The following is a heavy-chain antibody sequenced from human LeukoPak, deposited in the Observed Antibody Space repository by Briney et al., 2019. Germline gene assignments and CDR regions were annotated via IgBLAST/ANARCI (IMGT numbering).Heavy chain of an antibody. V-gene: IGHV3-7*01. J-gene: IGHJ4*02. Sequence: GGSLRLSCAASGFTFSSYWMSWVRQAPGKGLERVANIKQDGSEKYYVDSVKGRFTISRDNAKNSLYLQMNSLRAEDTAVYYCARASSYDYSNPFDYWGQGTLVTVSS. CDR2: IKQDGSEK. CDR1: GFTFSSYW. CDR3: ARASSYDYSNPFDY. D-gene: IGHD4-4*01.